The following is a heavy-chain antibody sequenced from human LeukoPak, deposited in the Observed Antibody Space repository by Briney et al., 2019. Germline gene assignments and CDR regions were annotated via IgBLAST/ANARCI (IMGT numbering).Heavy chain of an antibody. Sequence: ASVKVSCKASGYIFTTHDINWVRQATGQGLEWMGWMNPNSGNTGYAQKFQGRVTMTRNTSISTAYMELSRLRSDDTAVYYCARNRITGTTSSWFDPWGQGTLVTVSS. CDR2: MNPNSGNT. V-gene: IGHV1-8*01. J-gene: IGHJ5*02. CDR1: GYIFTTHD. CDR3: ARNRITGTTSSWFDP. D-gene: IGHD1-7*01.